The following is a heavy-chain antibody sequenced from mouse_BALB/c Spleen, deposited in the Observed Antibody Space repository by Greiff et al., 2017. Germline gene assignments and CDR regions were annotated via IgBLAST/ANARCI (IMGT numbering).Heavy chain of an antibody. D-gene: IGHD2-2*01. Sequence: VQLKESGAELVRPGTSVKISCKASGYTFTNYWLGWVKQRPGHGLEWIGDIYPGGGYTNYNEKFKGKATLTADTSSSTAYMQLSSLTSEDSAVYFCARGGLRHAMDYWGQGTAVTVSS. J-gene: IGHJ4*01. CDR3: ARGGLRHAMDY. CDR1: GYTFTNYW. V-gene: IGHV1-63*02. CDR2: IYPGGGYT.